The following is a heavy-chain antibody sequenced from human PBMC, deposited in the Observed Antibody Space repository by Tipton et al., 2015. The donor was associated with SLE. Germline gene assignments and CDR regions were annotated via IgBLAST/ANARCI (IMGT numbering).Heavy chain of an antibody. CDR1: GGSFSGYY. Sequence: TLSLTCAVYGGSFSGYYWSWIRQPAGKGLEWIGHVHTSGTTDYNPSLRSRVTMSVDPSKNQFSLKLRSVTAADTAVYYCAGDGYSSGWDGDFDYWGQGTLVTVSS. V-gene: IGHV4-4*07. J-gene: IGHJ4*02. CDR3: AGDGYSSGWDGDFDY. D-gene: IGHD6-19*01. CDR2: VHTSGTT.